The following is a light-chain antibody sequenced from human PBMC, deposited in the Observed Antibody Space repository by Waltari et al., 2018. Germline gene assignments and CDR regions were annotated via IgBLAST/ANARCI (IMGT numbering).Light chain of an antibody. V-gene: IGLV2-14*01. J-gene: IGLJ3*02. CDR3: SSYTSTGTLE. CDR1: SSDVGGYNY. Sequence: QSALTQPASVSGSPGQSITISCTGTSSDVGGYNYVSWYQQHPGKAPQLMIYEVTNRPSGVSNRFSGSKSGNTASLTISGLQAEDEADYYCSSYTSTGTLEFGGGTKLTVL. CDR2: EVT.